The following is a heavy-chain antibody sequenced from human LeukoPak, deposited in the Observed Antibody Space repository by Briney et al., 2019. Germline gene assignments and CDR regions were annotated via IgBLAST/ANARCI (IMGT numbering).Heavy chain of an antibody. V-gene: IGHV1-2*02. J-gene: IGHJ4*02. CDR2: INPNSGGT. CDR1: GYIFTGHY. D-gene: IGHD3-3*01. CDR3: ARGTLTIFGVADY. Sequence: ASVKVSCKTSGYIFTGHYLHWVRQAPGQGLEWMGWINPNSGGTNYVQKFQGRVIMTRDTSISTAYMKLSRLRSDDTAVYYCARGTLTIFGVADYWGQGTLVTVSS.